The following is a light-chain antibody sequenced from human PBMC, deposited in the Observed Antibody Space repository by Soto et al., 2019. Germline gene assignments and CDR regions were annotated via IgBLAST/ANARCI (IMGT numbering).Light chain of an antibody. CDR2: EVS. CDR1: SSDVGGYNY. J-gene: IGLJ2*01. CDR3: SSYTRNSTLV. Sequence: QSALTQPASVSGSPGQSITISCHGTSSDVGGYNYVSWYQQHPGKAPKFMIYEVSNRPSGVSNRFSGSKSGNTASLTISGLQAEDEADYYCSSYTRNSTLVFGGGTKLTVL. V-gene: IGLV2-14*01.